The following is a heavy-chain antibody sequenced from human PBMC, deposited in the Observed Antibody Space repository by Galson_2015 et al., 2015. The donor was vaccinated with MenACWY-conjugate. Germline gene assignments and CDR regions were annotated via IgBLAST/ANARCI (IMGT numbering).Heavy chain of an antibody. D-gene: IGHD4-17*01. V-gene: IGHV3-7*03. CDR1: RYIFSGYW. CDR2: IKPDGSDI. CDR3: ARGGERTLAAHYYYGLNV. Sequence: SLRLSCAASRYIFSGYWMGRVRQAPGKGLDWVANIKPDGSDIECADSVKARITISRDNAQNTLYLQMDSLKSDDTAIYYCARGGERTLAAHYYYGLNVWGRGPPVAVSS. J-gene: IGHJ6*02.